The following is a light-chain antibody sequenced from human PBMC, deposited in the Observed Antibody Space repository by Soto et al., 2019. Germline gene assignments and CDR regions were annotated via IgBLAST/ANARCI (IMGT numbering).Light chain of an antibody. CDR1: SVDVGLFMY. V-gene: IGLV2-11*01. CDR3: CSYVGSYNFV. CDR2: HVN. J-gene: IGLJ1*01. Sequence: QSALTQPRSVSGSPGQSATISCTGTSVDVGLFMYVSWYQQRAGKAPKLIMSHVNKRPSGVPDRFSGSKSGSTASLTISGLQTEDEGDYYCCSYVGSYNFVFGTGTKVTVL.